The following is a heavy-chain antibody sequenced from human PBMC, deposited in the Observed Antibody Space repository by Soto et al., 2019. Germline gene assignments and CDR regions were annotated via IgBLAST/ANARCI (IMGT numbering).Heavy chain of an antibody. J-gene: IGHJ4*02. CDR3: AKYDTASLHFDY. CDR1: GGSINTYY. V-gene: IGHV4-59*01. CDR2: IFYSGNT. D-gene: IGHD3-22*01. Sequence: PSETLSLTCTVSGGSINTYYWTWIRQPPGKGLEWIGYIFYSGNTNYNPSLKSRVTMSLDTSKNQFSLTLNSVSAADTAVYYCAKYDTASLHFDYWGQGALVTVSS.